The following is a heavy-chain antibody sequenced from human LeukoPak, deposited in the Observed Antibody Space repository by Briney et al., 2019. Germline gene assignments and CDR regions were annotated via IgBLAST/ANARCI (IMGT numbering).Heavy chain of an antibody. D-gene: IGHD2-2*01. J-gene: IGHJ6*03. CDR2: ISAGGDST. CDR1: GFTFSSYG. CDR3: ARDSVVPAAISYYYYYMDV. Sequence: GGTLRLSCATSGFTFSSYGMSWVRQAPGKGLEWISAISAGGDSTYYADSVRGRFTISKDESKTTLFLQMYSLRAEDTAIYYCARDSVVPAAISYYYYYMDVWGKGTTVTVSS. V-gene: IGHV3-23*01.